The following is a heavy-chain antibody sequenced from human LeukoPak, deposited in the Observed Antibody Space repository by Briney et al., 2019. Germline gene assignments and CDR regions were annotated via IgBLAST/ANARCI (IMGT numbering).Heavy chain of an antibody. D-gene: IGHD4-11*01. V-gene: IGHV4-59*01. J-gene: IGHJ4*02. CDR2: IYYSGST. CDR3: ARVRGNYFPDY. Sequence: SETLSLTCAVSGGSLSSYYWSWIRQPPGQGLEWIGYIYYSGSTNYNPSLKSRVTISVDTSKSQFSLRLSSVTAADTAVYYCARVRGNYFPDYWGQGTLVTVSS. CDR1: GGSLSSYY.